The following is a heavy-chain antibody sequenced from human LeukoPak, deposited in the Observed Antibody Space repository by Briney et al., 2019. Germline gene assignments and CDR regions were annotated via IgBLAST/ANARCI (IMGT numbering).Heavy chain of an antibody. Sequence: PSETLSLTCTVSGGSIISNNHYWGWTRQPPGKGLEWFGSISYSGGTAYNPSLRSRVTISVDTSKNQFSLKVNSVTAADMAVYYCAREVEYYDSSGYRPHAFDIWGQGTLVTVSA. D-gene: IGHD3-22*01. J-gene: IGHJ3*02. CDR1: GGSIISNNHY. V-gene: IGHV4-39*02. CDR3: AREVEYYDSSGYRPHAFDI. CDR2: ISYSGGT.